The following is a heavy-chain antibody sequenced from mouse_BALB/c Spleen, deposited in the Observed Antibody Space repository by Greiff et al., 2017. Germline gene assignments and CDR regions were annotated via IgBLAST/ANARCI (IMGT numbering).Heavy chain of an antibody. V-gene: IGHV5-6*01. CDR2: ISSGGSYT. J-gene: IGHJ4*01. CDR3: ARLDYDYESAMDY. D-gene: IGHD2-4*01. CDR1: GFTFSSYG. Sequence: EVKLVESGGDLVKPGGSLKLSCAASGFTFSSYGMSWVRQTPDKRLEWVATISSGGSYTYYPDSVKGRFTISRDNAKNTLYLQMSSLKSEDTAMYYCARLDYDYESAMDYWGQGTSVTVSS.